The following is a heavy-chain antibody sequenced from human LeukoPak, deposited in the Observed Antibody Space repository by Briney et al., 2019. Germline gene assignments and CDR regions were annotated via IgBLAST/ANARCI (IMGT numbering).Heavy chain of an antibody. J-gene: IGHJ4*02. D-gene: IGHD6-19*01. Sequence: PSETLSLTCAVYGGSFSGYYWSWIRHPPGKGLEWIGEINHSGSTNYNPSLKSRVTISVDTSKNQFSLKLSSVTAADTAVYYCARGRSSGWYGYWGQGTLVTVSS. CDR2: INHSGST. V-gene: IGHV4-34*01. CDR1: GGSFSGYY. CDR3: ARGRSSGWYGY.